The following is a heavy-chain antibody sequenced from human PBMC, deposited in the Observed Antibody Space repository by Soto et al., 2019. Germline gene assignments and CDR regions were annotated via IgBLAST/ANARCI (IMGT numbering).Heavy chain of an antibody. Sequence: SETLSLACTVSGCSISSYYWSWIRQPPGKGLEWIGYIYYSGSTNYNPSLKSRVTISVDTSKNQFSPKLSSVTAADTAVYYCARGEPSTGTFDYWGQGTLVTVSS. J-gene: IGHJ4*02. CDR2: IYYSGST. D-gene: IGHD1-1*01. V-gene: IGHV4-59*01. CDR1: GCSISSYY. CDR3: ARGEPSTGTFDY.